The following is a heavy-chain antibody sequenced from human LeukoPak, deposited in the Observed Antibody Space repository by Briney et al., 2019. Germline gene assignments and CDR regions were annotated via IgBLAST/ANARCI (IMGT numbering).Heavy chain of an antibody. Sequence: PGGSLRLSCAAFSGFAMSWVRQAPRKGLEWVSAINGRGDDTYYPDSVKGRFTISRDNSNNTLYLQMNSLRAEDTAVYYCAKGHRSSSSFFDSWGQGILVTVSS. CDR3: AKGHRSSSSFFDS. J-gene: IGHJ4*02. V-gene: IGHV3-23*01. CDR2: INGRGDDT. CDR1: SGFA. D-gene: IGHD6-19*01.